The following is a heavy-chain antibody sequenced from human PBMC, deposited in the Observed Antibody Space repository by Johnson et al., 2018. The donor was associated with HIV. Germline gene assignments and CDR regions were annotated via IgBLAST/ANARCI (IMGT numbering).Heavy chain of an antibody. CDR3: ARDRSRHITMLLPDDGAFDI. CDR1: GFTFSSYG. Sequence: QVQLVESGGGLVQPGGSLRLSCAASGFTFSSYGMHWVRQAPGKGLEWVAFIRYDGSNKYYADSVKGRFTISRDNSKNTLYLQMNSLRAEDTAVYYCARDRSRHITMLLPDDGAFDIWGQGTMVTVSS. V-gene: IGHV3-30*02. J-gene: IGHJ3*02. D-gene: IGHD3-10*01. CDR2: IRYDGSNK.